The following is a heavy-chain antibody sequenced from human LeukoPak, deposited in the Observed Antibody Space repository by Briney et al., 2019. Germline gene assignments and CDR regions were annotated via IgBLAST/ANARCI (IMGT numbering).Heavy chain of an antibody. CDR1: GFTFSSYA. V-gene: IGHV3-23*01. J-gene: IGHJ4*02. Sequence: GGSLRLSCAASGFTFSSYAMSWVRQAPGKGLEWVSAISGSGGSTYYADSVKGRFTISRDNSKNTLYLQMNSLRAEDTAVYYCAKDRCVGIVGATVCARDYWGQGTLVTVSS. CDR2: ISGSGGST. CDR3: AKDRCVGIVGATVCARDY. D-gene: IGHD1-26*01.